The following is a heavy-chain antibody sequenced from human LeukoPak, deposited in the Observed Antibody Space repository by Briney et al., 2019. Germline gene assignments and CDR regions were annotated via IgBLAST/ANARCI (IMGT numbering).Heavy chain of an antibody. CDR2: IWDDGSNK. V-gene: IGHV3-33*01. CDR3: VREYSSGWYGGY. Sequence: GGSLRLSCAASGFTFSSYGMHWVRQAPGKGLEWVAAIWDDGSNKYYADSVKGRFTISRDNSKNTLYLQMNSLRGEDTAVYYCVREYSSGWYGGYWGQGTLGTVSS. D-gene: IGHD6-19*01. J-gene: IGHJ4*02. CDR1: GFTFSSYG.